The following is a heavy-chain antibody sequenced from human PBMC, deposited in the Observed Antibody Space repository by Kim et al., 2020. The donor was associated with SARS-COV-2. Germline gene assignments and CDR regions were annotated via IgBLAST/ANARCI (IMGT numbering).Heavy chain of an antibody. CDR2: INTNTGNP. V-gene: IGHV7-4-1*02. D-gene: IGHD2-15*01. Sequence: ASVKVSCKASGYTFTSYAMNWVRQAPGQGLEWMGWINTNTGNPTYAQGFTGRFVFSLDTSGSTAYLQISSLKAEDTAVYYCARGGAGYCSGGSCYEYYYYGMDVWGQGTTVTVSS. CDR3: ARGGAGYCSGGSCYEYYYYGMDV. J-gene: IGHJ6*02. CDR1: GYTFTSYA.